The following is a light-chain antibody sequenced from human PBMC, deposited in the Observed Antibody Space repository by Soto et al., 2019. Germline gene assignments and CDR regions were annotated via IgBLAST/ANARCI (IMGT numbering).Light chain of an antibody. V-gene: IGLV1-47*01. CDR1: ISNIATNY. Sequence: QSVLTQPPSVSGTPGQRVTISCSGGISNIATNYVHWFQQLPGTAPKVLSNRDNQRPSGVPDLFSGSKSGTSASLAISGLRSEDEAEYYCAAWDDTVRSYVFGTGTKVTVL. J-gene: IGLJ1*01. CDR2: RDN. CDR3: AAWDDTVRSYV.